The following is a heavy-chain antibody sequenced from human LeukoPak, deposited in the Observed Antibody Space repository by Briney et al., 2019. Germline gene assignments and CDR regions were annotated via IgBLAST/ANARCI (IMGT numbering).Heavy chain of an antibody. V-gene: IGHV4-31*03. CDR1: GDSISSGGYY. CDR2: IYYSGKT. CDR3: ARESHSYYYMDV. Sequence: KPSETLSLTCTVSGDSISSGGYYWSWTRQHPERGLEWIGHIYYSGKTYYNPSLKSRVTISLDTSKNQFSLKLTSVTAADTAVYYCARESHSYYYMDVWGKGTTVTVS. J-gene: IGHJ6*03.